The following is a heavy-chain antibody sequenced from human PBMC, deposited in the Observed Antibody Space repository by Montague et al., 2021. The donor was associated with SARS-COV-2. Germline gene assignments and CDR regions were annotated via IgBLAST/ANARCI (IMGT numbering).Heavy chain of an antibody. V-gene: IGHV3-66*01. CDR2: ICSGGST. CDR1: GFTVSSNY. CDR3: ARDPNQYDILTGSYRGYYAFDI. Sequence: SLRLSCAASGFTVSSNYMSWVRQAPGKGLEWVSVICSGGSTNYADSVKGRFTISRDTSKNTLYLQMNSLRAEDTAVYYCARDPNQYDILTGSYRGYYAFDIWGQGTMVTVSS. D-gene: IGHD3-9*01. J-gene: IGHJ3*02.